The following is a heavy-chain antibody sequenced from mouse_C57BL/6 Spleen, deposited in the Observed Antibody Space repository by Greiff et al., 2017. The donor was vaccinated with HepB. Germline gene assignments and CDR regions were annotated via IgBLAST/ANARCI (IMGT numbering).Heavy chain of an antibody. CDR1: GFTFSSYG. CDR3: ARLTTVVASFDY. Sequence: DVQLVESGGDLVKPGGSLKLSCAASGFTFSSYGMSWVRQTPDKRLEWVATISSGGSYTYYPDSVKGRFTISRYNAKNTRYLQMSSLKSEDTAMYYCARLTTVVASFDYWGQGTTLTVSS. D-gene: IGHD1-1*01. V-gene: IGHV5-6*01. J-gene: IGHJ2*01. CDR2: ISSGGSYT.